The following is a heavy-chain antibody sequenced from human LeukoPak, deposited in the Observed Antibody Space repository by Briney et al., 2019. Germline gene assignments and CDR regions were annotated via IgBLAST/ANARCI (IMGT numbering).Heavy chain of an antibody. D-gene: IGHD3-16*01. Sequence: SETLSLTCTVSGGSLSGHYWSWIRQPPGKGLEWIGYIRYSGSTNYNPSLKSRITISVDTPKNLFSLSLTSVTAADTGVYYCARLHALGAEEFDPWGQGTLVTVSS. CDR1: GGSLSGHY. V-gene: IGHV4-59*11. CDR3: ARLHALGAEEFDP. CDR2: IRYSGST. J-gene: IGHJ5*02.